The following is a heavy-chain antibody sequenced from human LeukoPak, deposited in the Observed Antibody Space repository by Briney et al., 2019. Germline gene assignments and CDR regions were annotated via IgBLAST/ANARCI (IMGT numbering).Heavy chain of an antibody. CDR3: ARGRGTTGFMIVVALDY. V-gene: IGHV1-2*02. D-gene: IGHD3-22*01. J-gene: IGHJ4*02. CDR2: INPNSGGT. CDR1: GYTFTGYY. Sequence: ASVKVSCKASGYTFTGYYMHWVRQAPGQGLEWMGWINPNSGGTNYAQKFQGRVTMTRDTSISTAYMELSSLRSEDTAVYYCARGRGTTGFMIVVALDYWGQGTLVTVSS.